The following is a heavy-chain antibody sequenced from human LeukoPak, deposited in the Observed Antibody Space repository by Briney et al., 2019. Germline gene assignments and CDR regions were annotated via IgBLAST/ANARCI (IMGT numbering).Heavy chain of an antibody. V-gene: IGHV3-33*01. Sequence: GGSLRLSCAASGFTFNNFGMHWVRQAPGKGLEWVAVIWYDGSNKNYADSVRGRFTISRDNSKNTLYLQMSGLRAEDTAVYYCARGTVLLWFGELTFEYYFDYWGQGTLVTVSS. CDR3: ARGTVLLWFGELTFEYYFDY. CDR1: GFTFNNFG. D-gene: IGHD3-10*01. J-gene: IGHJ4*02. CDR2: IWYDGSNK.